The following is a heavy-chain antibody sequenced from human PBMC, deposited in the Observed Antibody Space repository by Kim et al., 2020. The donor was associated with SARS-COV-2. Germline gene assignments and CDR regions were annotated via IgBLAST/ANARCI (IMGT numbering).Heavy chain of an antibody. CDR2: IWYDGSNK. V-gene: IGHV3-33*01. Sequence: GGSLRLSCAASGFTFSSYGMHWVRQAPGKGLEWVAVIWYDGSNKYYADSVKGRFTISRDNSKNTLYLQMNSLRAEDTAVYYCARETWRRFWTPITMVRGVSKRGMDVWGQGTTVTVSS. J-gene: IGHJ6*02. D-gene: IGHD3-10*01. CDR1: GFTFSSYG. CDR3: ARETWRRFWTPITMVRGVSKRGMDV.